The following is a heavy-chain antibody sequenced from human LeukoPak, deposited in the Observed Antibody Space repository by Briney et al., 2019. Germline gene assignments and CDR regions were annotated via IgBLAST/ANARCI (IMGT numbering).Heavy chain of an antibody. CDR3: ARRRGYSSSWYLDY. J-gene: IGHJ4*02. CDR1: GGSISSYY. Sequence: SETLSLTCTVSGGSISSYYWSWIRQPPGKGLEWIGYIYYSGSTNYNPSLKSRVTISVDTSKNQFSLKLSSVTAADTAVYYCARRRGYSSSWYLDYWGQGTLVTVSS. CDR2: IYYSGST. D-gene: IGHD6-13*01. V-gene: IGHV4-59*08.